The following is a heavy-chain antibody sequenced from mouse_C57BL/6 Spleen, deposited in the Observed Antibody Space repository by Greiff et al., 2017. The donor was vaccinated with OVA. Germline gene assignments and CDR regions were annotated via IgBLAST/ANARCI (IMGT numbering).Heavy chain of an antibody. CDR2: INPSTGGT. CDR1: GYSFTGYY. CDR3: ARDYGSPWFAY. V-gene: IGHV1-42*01. Sequence: VQLQQSGPELVKPGASVKISCKASGYSFTGYYMNWVKQSPEKSLEWIGEINPSTGGTTYNQKFKAKATLTVDKSSSTAYMQLKSLTSEDSAVYYCARDYGSPWFAYWGQGTLVTVSA. J-gene: IGHJ3*01. D-gene: IGHD1-1*01.